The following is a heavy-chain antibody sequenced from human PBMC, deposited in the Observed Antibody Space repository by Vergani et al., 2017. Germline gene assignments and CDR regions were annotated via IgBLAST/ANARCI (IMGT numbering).Heavy chain of an antibody. CDR2: IYYSGST. J-gene: IGHJ4*02. V-gene: IGHV4-39*01. CDR1: GGSISSSSYY. Sequence: QLQLQESGPGLVKPSETLSLTCTVSGGSISSSSYYWGWIRQPPGKGLEWIGSIYYSGSTYYNPSLKSRVTISVDTSKNQFYLKLSSVTAADTAVYYCARTDIVATIPDYWGQGTLVTVSS. D-gene: IGHD5-12*01. CDR3: ARTDIVATIPDY.